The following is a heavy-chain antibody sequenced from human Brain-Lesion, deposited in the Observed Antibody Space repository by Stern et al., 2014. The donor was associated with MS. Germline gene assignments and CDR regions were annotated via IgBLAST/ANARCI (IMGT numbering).Heavy chain of an antibody. V-gene: IGHV3-72*01. CDR1: GFTFSDHY. D-gene: IGHD2-8*02. Sequence: EVQLVESGGGLVQPGGSLRLSCAASGFTFSDHYMDWVRQSPRKGLEWVGRIRNRANSYTTEYAASVKGRFTIWRDDSQNSMYLHMNSLKTEDTAVYYCIRPLVGSTRGFEYWGQGTLVTVSS. CDR3: IRPLVGSTRGFEY. CDR2: IRNRANSYTT. J-gene: IGHJ4*02.